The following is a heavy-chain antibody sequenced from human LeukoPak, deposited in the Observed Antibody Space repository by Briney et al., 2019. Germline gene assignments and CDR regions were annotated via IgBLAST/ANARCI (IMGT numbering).Heavy chain of an antibody. Sequence: SETLSLTCTVSGGSISSGSYYWSWIRQPAGKGLEWIGRIYTSGSTNYNPSLKSRVTTSVDTSKNQFSLKLSSVTAADTAVYYCAVGYSYGGSFDYWGQGTLVTVSS. D-gene: IGHD5-18*01. CDR2: IYTSGST. CDR3: AVGYSYGGSFDY. V-gene: IGHV4-61*02. CDR1: GGSISSGSYY. J-gene: IGHJ4*02.